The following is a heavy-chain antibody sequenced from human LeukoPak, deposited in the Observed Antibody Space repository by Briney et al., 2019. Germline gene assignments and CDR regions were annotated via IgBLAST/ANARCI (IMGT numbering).Heavy chain of an antibody. J-gene: IGHJ6*02. V-gene: IGHV4-39*01. CDR1: GVSISSSNYY. CDR2: IYYSGST. D-gene: IGHD2-21*02. Sequence: SETLSLTCTVSGVSISSSNYYWGWIRQPRGKGLEWIGSIYYSGSTYYNPSLKSQITISVDTSKNQFSLKVSSVTAADTAVYYCAGQRIVVVTAHYYYYYGMDVWGQGTTVTVSS. CDR3: AGQRIVVVTAHYYYYYGMDV.